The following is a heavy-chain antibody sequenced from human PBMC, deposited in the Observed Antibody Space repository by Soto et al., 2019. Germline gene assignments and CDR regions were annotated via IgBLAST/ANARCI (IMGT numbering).Heavy chain of an antibody. CDR3: ASDYGDYAYN. J-gene: IGHJ4*02. CDR1: GYTFTSYG. D-gene: IGHD4-17*01. CDR2: ISAYNGNT. Sequence: QVQLVQSGAEVKKPGASVKVSCKASGYTFTSYGISWVRQAPGQGLEWMGWISAYNGNTNYAQKLQGIVTMTTDTSTSIAYVELRSLKSDATAVYYGASDYGDYAYNWGQGTLVTVSS. V-gene: IGHV1-18*01.